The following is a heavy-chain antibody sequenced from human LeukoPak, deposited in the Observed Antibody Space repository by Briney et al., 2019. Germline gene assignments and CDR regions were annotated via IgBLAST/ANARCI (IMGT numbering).Heavy chain of an antibody. Sequence: GASVKVSCKASGFTFTSYDINWVRQAPGQGLEWMGWINPSSGNTCYAQKFKGRVTISRNNSISTAYMELSSLRAEDTAVYDCARVFRRRVLGYNWFDPWGQGTLVTVSS. J-gene: IGHJ5*02. V-gene: IGHV1-8*03. D-gene: IGHD2-21*01. CDR3: ARVFRRRVLGYNWFDP. CDR2: INPSSGNT. CDR1: GFTFTSYD.